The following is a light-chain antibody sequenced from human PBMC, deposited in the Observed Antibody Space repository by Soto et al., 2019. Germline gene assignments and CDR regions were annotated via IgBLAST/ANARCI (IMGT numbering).Light chain of an antibody. Sequence: EIVLTQSPGTLSLSPGERATLSCRASQSVSSSALAWYQQKPGQAPRRLIYGASSRATGIPDRFSGGGSGTDFTLTISRLEPEDFAVYYCQQCGSSPWTFGQGTKVDIK. CDR3: QQCGSSPWT. CDR1: QSVSSSA. J-gene: IGKJ1*01. CDR2: GAS. V-gene: IGKV3-20*01.